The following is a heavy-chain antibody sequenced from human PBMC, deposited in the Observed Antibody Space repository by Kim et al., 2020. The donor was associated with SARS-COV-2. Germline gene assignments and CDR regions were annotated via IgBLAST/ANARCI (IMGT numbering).Heavy chain of an antibody. J-gene: IGHJ4*02. CDR2: IKEDGTEK. CDR1: GFSFTTNW. V-gene: IGHV3-7*01. D-gene: IGHD2-15*01. CDR3: ARERRYSLDY. Sequence: GGSLRLSCVVSGFSFTTNWMSWVRQAPGKGLEWVAKIKEDGTEKYYGYSVEGRFTISRDNAKNSLYLQMNSLSAEDTAVYYCARERRYSLDYWGQGTLVTVSS.